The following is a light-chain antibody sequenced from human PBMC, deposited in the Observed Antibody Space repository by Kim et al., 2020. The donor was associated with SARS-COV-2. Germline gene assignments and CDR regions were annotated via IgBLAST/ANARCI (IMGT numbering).Light chain of an antibody. CDR3: QTWGTGTLV. CDR1: SGHTNYA. V-gene: IGLV4-69*01. CDR2: VNSDGSH. Sequence: QPVLTQSPSASASLGASVKVTCTLSSGHTNYAIAWHQQQPGKGPRFLMKVNSDGSHIKGDGIPDRFSGSTSGAERYLIISSLQSEDEADYYCQTWGTGTLVFGGGTQLTVL. J-gene: IGLJ2*01.